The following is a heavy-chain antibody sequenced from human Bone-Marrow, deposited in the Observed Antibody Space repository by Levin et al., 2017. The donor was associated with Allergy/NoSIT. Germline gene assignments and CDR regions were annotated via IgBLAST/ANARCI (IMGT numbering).Heavy chain of an antibody. CDR2: FYHSGST. CDR3: ARYFCSDKCYNFDS. D-gene: IGHD3-3*01. J-gene: IGHJ5*01. Sequence: SETLSLTCTVSGGSISGYYWSWIRQPPGKGLEWIGFFYHSGSTNYSPSLKSRVAMSVDTSKNQFSLKLRSATAADTAVYYCARYFCSDKCYNFDSWGQGILVTVSS. CDR1: GGSISGYY. V-gene: IGHV4-59*01.